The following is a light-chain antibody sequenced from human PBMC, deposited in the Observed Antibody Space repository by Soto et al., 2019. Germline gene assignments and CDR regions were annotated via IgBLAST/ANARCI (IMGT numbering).Light chain of an antibody. CDR2: DAS. CDR1: QDISSS. J-gene: IGKJ4*01. CDR3: QQYNNLPLT. Sequence: DIQMTQSPSSLSASVGDRVTITCQASQDISSSLNWYQQRPGKAPNLLIYDASNLETGVPSRFSGSGSGTHFTLTISSLQPEDIATYHCQQYNNLPLTFGGGTKVDIK. V-gene: IGKV1-33*01.